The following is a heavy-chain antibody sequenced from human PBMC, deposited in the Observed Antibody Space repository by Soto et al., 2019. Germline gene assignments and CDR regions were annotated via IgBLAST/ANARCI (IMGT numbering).Heavy chain of an antibody. J-gene: IGHJ4*02. CDR2: ISGSGGST. CDR1: GFTFSSYA. D-gene: IGHD3-10*02. CDR3: AKRPSLTGRGWGLFSGVMGGFDF. V-gene: IGHV3-23*01. Sequence: EVQLLESGGGLVQPGGSLRLSCAASGFTFSSYAMSWVRQAPGKGLEWVSAISGSGGSTYYADSVKGRFTISRDNSKNTLYPQMDSLRAEGPAVYYCAKRPSLTGRGWGLFSGVMGGFDFWGPGTLVTVSS.